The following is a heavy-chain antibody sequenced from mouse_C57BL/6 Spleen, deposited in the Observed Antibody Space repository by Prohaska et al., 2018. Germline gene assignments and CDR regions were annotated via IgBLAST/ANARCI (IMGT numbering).Heavy chain of an antibody. CDR2: IHPSDSDT. V-gene: IGHV1-74*01. Sequence: RIHPSDSDTNYNQKFKGKATLTADKSSSTAYMQLSSLTSEDSAVYFCARKGADWGQGTLVTVSA. CDR3: ARKGAD. J-gene: IGHJ3*01.